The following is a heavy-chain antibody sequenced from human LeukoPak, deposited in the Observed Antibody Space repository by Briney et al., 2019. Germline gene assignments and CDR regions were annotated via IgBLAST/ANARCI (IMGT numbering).Heavy chain of an antibody. D-gene: IGHD3-22*01. CDR3: ARLVVITEGYYFDY. V-gene: IGHV4-34*01. J-gene: IGHJ4*02. CDR2: INHSGST. Sequence: SETLSLTCAVYGGSFSGYYWSWIRQPPGKGLEWIGEINHSGSTNYNPSLKSRVTISVDTSKNQFSLKLSSVTAADTAVYYCARLVVITEGYYFDYWGQGTLVTVSS. CDR1: GGSFSGYY.